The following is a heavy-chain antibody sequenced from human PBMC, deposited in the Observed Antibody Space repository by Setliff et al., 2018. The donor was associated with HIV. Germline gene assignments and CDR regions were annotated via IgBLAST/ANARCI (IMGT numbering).Heavy chain of an antibody. V-gene: IGHV5-51*01. CDR2: IYPDESDS. CDR1: GYSFPTYW. J-gene: IGHJ6*03. Sequence: PGESLKISCKGSGYSFPTYWIAWVRQMPGKGLEWMGVIYPDESDSRYSPSFRGQVTISADKSINTAYLQWSSLKASDTAMYYCARTLGKRPYYYYYMDVWGKGTTVTVSS. CDR3: ARTLGKRPYYYYYMDV.